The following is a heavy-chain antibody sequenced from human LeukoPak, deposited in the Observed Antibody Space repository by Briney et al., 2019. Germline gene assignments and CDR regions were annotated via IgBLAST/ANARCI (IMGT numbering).Heavy chain of an antibody. CDR3: ARDLLNEGNHLDY. V-gene: IGHV4-30-4*01. CDR1: GGSFSDYY. CDR2: IYYSGST. D-gene: IGHD4-23*01. J-gene: IGHJ4*02. Sequence: SETLSLTCAVYGGSFSDYYWSWIRQPPGKGLEWIGYIYYSGSTHYNPSLKSRVTISVDTSKNQFSLKLSSVTAADTAVYYCARDLLNEGNHLDYWGQGTLVTVSS.